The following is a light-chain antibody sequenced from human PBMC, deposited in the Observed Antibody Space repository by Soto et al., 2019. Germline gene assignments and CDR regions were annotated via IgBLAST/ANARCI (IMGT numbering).Light chain of an antibody. CDR1: QVISNY. CDR3: LQHNSYPRT. V-gene: IGKV1-17*03. Sequence: IHRTHAPSAMSASVGYRVTITCLASQVISNYLAWFQQKPGKVPKRLIYAASSLQSGVPSRFSGSEAGTEFTLTISSLQPEDFATYYCLQHNSYPRTFGGGTKVDIK. CDR2: AAS. J-gene: IGKJ4*01.